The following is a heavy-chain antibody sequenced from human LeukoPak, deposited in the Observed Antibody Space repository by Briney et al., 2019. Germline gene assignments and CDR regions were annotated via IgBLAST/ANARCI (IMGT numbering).Heavy chain of an antibody. D-gene: IGHD3-10*01. V-gene: IGHV3-66*01. CDR3: ARGSRSGGNFDY. Sequence: PGGSLRLSCVVSGFTFSSYAMSWVRQAPGKGLEWVSVIYSGGSTYYADSVKGRFTISRDNSKNTLYLQMNSLRAEDTAVYYCARGSRSGGNFDYWGQGTLVTVSS. CDR2: IYSGGST. J-gene: IGHJ4*02. CDR1: GFTFSSYA.